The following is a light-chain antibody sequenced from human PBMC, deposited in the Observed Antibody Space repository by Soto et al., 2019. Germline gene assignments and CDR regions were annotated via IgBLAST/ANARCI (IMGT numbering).Light chain of an antibody. CDR1: QTFXTG. J-gene: IGKJ1*01. V-gene: IGKV1-5*01. CDR2: NAS. Sequence: DIRVTQWAATLSASVGDSVTITCRASQTFXTGLVWYQQKPGKAPKLLXDNASSLPGGGPSRFSGSGSGTEFTLTISSLQPDDFANYYCQQYDSDSRTFGQGTKVEI. CDR3: QQYDSDSRT.